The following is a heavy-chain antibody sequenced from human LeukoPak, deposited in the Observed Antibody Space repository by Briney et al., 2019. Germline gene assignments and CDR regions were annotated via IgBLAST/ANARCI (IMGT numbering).Heavy chain of an antibody. J-gene: IGHJ4*02. Sequence: GSLRLSCAASGFTFSSYSMNWVRQAPGKGLEWVSYISSSSSTIYYADSVKGRFTISRDNAKNSLYLQMNSLRAEDTAVYYCARAGSTITMVRGVLFDYWGQGTLVTVSS. CDR2: ISSSSSTI. V-gene: IGHV3-48*01. D-gene: IGHD3-10*01. CDR1: GFTFSSYS. CDR3: ARAGSTITMVRGVLFDY.